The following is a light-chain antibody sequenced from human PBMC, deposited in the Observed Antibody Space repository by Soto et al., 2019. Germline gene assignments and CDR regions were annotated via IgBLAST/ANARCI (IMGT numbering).Light chain of an antibody. V-gene: IGKV3-20*01. CDR2: GAS. Sequence: IVLTQSPDTLSLSPGERATLSCRASQSISSGYLAWYQQKPGQAPRLLMFGASGRATGFPDRFSGSGSGTDFTLTISRLQPEDSAVYYCHCQKSDDSPVYTFGQGTRLKIK. J-gene: IGKJ5*01. CDR3: HCQKSDDSPVYT. CDR1: QSISSGY.